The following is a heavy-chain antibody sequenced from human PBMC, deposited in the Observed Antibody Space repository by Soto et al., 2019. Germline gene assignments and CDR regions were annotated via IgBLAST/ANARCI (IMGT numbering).Heavy chain of an antibody. D-gene: IGHD3-9*01. CDR1: GGSLTSYD. CDR3: ARVLLTAYYSFDY. J-gene: IGHJ4*02. Sequence: SETLSLTGSVSGGSLTSYDWSWIRQPPGKGPEWIGYIFYIGSTSYNPSLKSRVTISVETSKNQFYLKLNSVTAADTAVYYCARVLLTAYYSFDYLGQGALVTVSS. V-gene: IGHV4-59*01. CDR2: IFYIGST.